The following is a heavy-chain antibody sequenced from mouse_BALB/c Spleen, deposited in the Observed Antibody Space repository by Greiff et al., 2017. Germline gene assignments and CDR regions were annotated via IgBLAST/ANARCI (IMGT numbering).Heavy chain of an antibody. Sequence: EVHLVESGGGLVKPGGSLKLSCAASGFTFSSYAMSWVRQSPEKRLEWVAEISSGGSYTYYPDTVTGRFTISRDNAKNTLYLEMSSLRSEDTAMYYCAREDYGSSYGYYAMDYWGQGTSVTVSS. V-gene: IGHV5-9-4*01. D-gene: IGHD1-1*01. CDR3: AREDYGSSYGYYAMDY. CDR1: GFTFSSYA. J-gene: IGHJ4*01. CDR2: ISSGGSYT.